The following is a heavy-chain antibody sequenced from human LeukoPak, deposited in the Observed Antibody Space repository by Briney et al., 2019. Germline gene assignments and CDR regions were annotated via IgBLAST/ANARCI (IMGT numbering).Heavy chain of an antibody. J-gene: IGHJ4*02. Sequence: GGSLRLSCAASGFTFDDYAMHWVRQAPGKGLEWVSGISWNSGSIGYADSVKGRFTISRDNAKNSLYLQMNSLRAEDTAVYYCAKDRGGWQGDYFDYWGQGTLVTVSS. D-gene: IGHD6-19*01. CDR3: AKDRGGWQGDYFDY. CDR1: GFTFDDYA. CDR2: ISWNSGSI. V-gene: IGHV3-9*01.